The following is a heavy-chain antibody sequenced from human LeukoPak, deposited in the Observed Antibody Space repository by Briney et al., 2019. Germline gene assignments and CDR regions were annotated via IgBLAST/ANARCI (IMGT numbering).Heavy chain of an antibody. D-gene: IGHD3-10*01. Sequence: ASVKVSCKASGGTFSSYAISWVRQAPGQGLEWMGGIIPIFGTANYAQKFQGRVTITADESTSTAYMELSSLRSEDTAVYYCARGGPARGVITYYYYYYGMDVWGQGTTVTVSS. CDR2: IIPIFGTA. V-gene: IGHV1-69*13. CDR1: GGTFSSYA. J-gene: IGHJ6*02. CDR3: ARGGPARGVITYYYYYYGMDV.